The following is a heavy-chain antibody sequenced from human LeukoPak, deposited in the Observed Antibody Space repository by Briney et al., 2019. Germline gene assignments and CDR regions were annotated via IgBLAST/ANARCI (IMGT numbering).Heavy chain of an antibody. Sequence: GGSLRLSCAASGFSVSSNYMIWVRQAPGKGLEWVSVIYSGDTTYYADSVKGRFIISRDNSKNTLYLQMNSLRAEDTAIYYCARLVVVTAKNYYFDYWGQGTLVTVSS. V-gene: IGHV3-66*04. J-gene: IGHJ4*02. CDR2: IYSGDTT. CDR3: ARLVVVTAKNYYFDY. CDR1: GFSVSSNY. D-gene: IGHD2-21*02.